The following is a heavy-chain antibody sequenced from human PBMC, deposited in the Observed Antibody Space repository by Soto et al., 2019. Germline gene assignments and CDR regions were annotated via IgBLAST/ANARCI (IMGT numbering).Heavy chain of an antibody. CDR2: IYFTGTT. CDR3: ARFGTSRQFDP. Sequence: SETLSLTWTVSSGSLTSGNYYRAWIRQLPGKGLQWIGRIYFTGTTHYNLSLKSRVTISVDTSKNQFSLTLRYVTAADTAVYYCARFGTSRQFDPWGQGALVTVSS. D-gene: IGHD1-1*01. V-gene: IGHV4-39*01. J-gene: IGHJ5*02. CDR1: SGSLTSGNYY.